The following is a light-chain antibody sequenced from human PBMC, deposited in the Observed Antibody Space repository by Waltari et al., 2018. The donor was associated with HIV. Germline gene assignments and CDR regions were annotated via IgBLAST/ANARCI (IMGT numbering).Light chain of an antibody. CDR3: ATWDGSLGGAYV. V-gene: IGLV1-47*01. CDR2: RDN. J-gene: IGLJ1*01. Sequence: QSVLTQPPSASGTPGQRVTISCSGTPSNVGSNFVSWSQQLPGTAPKLLIYRDNRRPSGVPDRFSGSKSGASASLAISGLRSEDEADYYCATWDGSLGGAYVFGAGTKVSVL. CDR1: PSNVGSNF.